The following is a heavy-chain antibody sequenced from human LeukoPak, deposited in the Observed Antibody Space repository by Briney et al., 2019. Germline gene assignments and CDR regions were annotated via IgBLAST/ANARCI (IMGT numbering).Heavy chain of an antibody. J-gene: IGHJ4*02. CDR1: GFTFSHYG. Sequence: PGGSLRLSCEASGFTFSHYGMHWVRQAPGKGLGWVAVIWSDATNQYYSDSVKGRFTISRDNCKRTVSLQMNSLRAEDTAVYYCVKDAQRGFDYSNSLQHWGQGSLVTVSS. V-gene: IGHV3-33*06. D-gene: IGHD4-11*01. CDR2: IWSDATNQ. CDR3: VKDAQRGFDYSNSLQH.